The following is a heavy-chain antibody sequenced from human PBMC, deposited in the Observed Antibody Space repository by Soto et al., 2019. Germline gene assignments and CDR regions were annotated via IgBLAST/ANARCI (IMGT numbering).Heavy chain of an antibody. D-gene: IGHD4-17*01. CDR2: IKQDGSEK. CDR3: ARDDYGDYGLDDAFDI. J-gene: IGHJ3*02. Sequence: GGSLRLSCAASGFTFSSYWMSWVRQAPGKGLEWVANIKQDGSEKYYVDSVKGRFTISRDNAKNSLYLQMNSLRAEDTAVYYCARDDYGDYGLDDAFDIWGQGTMVTVS. CDR1: GFTFSSYW. V-gene: IGHV3-7*01.